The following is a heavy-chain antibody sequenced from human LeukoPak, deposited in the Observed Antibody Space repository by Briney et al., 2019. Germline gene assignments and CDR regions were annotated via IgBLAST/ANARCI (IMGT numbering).Heavy chain of an antibody. CDR1: GGSISSGGYY. CDR3: ARGQAWDSSGYYPEYFDY. CDR2: IYYSGST. V-gene: IGHV4-31*03. Sequence: SETLFLTCTVSGGSISSGGYYWSWIRQHPGKGLEWIGYIYYSGSTYYNPSLKSRVTISVDTSKNQFSLKLSSVTAADTAVYYCARGQAWDSSGYYPEYFDYWGQGTLVTVSS. D-gene: IGHD3-22*01. J-gene: IGHJ4*02.